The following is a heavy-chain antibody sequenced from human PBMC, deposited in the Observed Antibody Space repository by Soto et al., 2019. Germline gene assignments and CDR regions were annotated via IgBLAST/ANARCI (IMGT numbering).Heavy chain of an antibody. Sequence: EVHLVESGGGLVKPEGSLRLSCGASGFPFSSYTMNWVRQAPGKRLEWVSSIDSRSSSDYIFYADSVKGRFTISRDNAKNSLYLQMNSLRVEDTGVYYCATDGGWGFLDYWGRGTPVTVSS. CDR3: ATDGGWGFLDY. D-gene: IGHD7-27*01. V-gene: IGHV3-21*01. CDR2: IDSRSSSDYI. CDR1: GFPFSSYT. J-gene: IGHJ4*02.